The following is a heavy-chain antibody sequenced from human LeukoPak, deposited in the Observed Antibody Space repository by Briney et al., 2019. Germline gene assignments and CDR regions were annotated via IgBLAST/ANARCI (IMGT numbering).Heavy chain of an antibody. V-gene: IGHV3-7*01. CDR1: GLTLSPFW. D-gene: IGHD2-21*01. Sequence: GGSLRPSCAASGLTLSPFWMTWVRQAPGKGLEWVANITPDGSDKYYVDSVKGRFTISRDNAKNSLYLQMNSLRVEDTAVYYCARYSWTEIPWYWGQGTLVAVSS. J-gene: IGHJ4*02. CDR3: ARYSWTEIPWY. CDR2: ITPDGSDK.